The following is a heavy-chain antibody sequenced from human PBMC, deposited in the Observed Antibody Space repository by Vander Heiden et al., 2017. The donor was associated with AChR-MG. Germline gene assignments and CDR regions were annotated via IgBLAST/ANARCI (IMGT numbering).Heavy chain of an antibody. D-gene: IGHD6-13*01. CDR1: GGSFSGYY. V-gene: IGHV4-34*01. CDR2: INHRGST. J-gene: IGHJ4*02. Sequence: QVQLQQWGAGLLKPSETLSLTCAVYGGSFSGYYWSWIRQPPGKGLEWIGEINHRGSTNYNPSLKSRVTIAVDTSKNQFSLKLSSVTAADTAVYYCASPHSPGIAAYFDYWGQGTLVTVSS. CDR3: ASPHSPGIAAYFDY.